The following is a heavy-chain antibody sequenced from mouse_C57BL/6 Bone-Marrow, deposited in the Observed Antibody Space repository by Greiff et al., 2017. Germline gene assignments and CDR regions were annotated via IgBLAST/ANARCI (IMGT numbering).Heavy chain of an antibody. Sequence: EVQLQQSGPELVKSGASVKISCKASGYSFTDYNMNWVKQSIGKSLESIGALNPNYGTTSYNQKFKGKATLTVDQSFSTAYMQLNGLTSEDSAVYYCARWPIYYGTPFDYWGQGTTLTVSS. CDR1: GYSFTDYN. V-gene: IGHV1-39*01. D-gene: IGHD2-1*01. CDR3: ARWPIYYGTPFDY. CDR2: LNPNYGTT. J-gene: IGHJ2*01.